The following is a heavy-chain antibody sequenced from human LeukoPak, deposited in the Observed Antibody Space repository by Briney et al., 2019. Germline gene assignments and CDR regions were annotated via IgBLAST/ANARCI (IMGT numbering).Heavy chain of an antibody. D-gene: IGHD6-19*01. J-gene: IGHJ4*02. Sequence: PGGSLRLSCTASGFTVSTNFMSWVRQAPGKGLEWVSVIYSGGSTYYADSVKGRFTISRDNSKNTLYLQMNSLRAEDTAVYYCARGTSSGWYGAYWGQGTLVSVSS. CDR1: GFTVSTNF. CDR3: ARGTSSGWYGAY. V-gene: IGHV3-53*01. CDR2: IYSGGST.